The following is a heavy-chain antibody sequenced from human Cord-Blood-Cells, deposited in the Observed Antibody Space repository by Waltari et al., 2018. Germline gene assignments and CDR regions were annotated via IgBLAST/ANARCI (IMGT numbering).Heavy chain of an antibody. CDR1: GFTFRNAW. Sequence: EVQLVESGGGLVKPGGSLRLSCAASGFTFRNAWMSWVTQAPGKGLEWVGRIKSKTDGGTTDYAAPVKGRFTISRDDSKNTLYLQMNSLKTEDTAVYYCTPPDYGGNVGYWGQGTLVTVSS. CDR3: TPPDYGGNVGY. V-gene: IGHV3-15*01. CDR2: IKSKTDGGTT. J-gene: IGHJ4*02. D-gene: IGHD4-17*01.